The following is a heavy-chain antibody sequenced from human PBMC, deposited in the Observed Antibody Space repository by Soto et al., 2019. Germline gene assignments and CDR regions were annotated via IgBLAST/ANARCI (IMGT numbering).Heavy chain of an antibody. Sequence: SETLSLTCAVYGGSFSDYFWSWIRQPPGKGLEWIGEIHHSGSTHYIPSLKSRVVISVDTSKNQFSLRLTSVTAADTAVYYCARQPVSVSGKFFFYSYGLDVWGRGTTVTVSS. D-gene: IGHD6-19*01. V-gene: IGHV4-34*01. J-gene: IGHJ6*02. CDR3: ARQPVSVSGKFFFYSYGLDV. CDR1: GGSFSDYF. CDR2: IHHSGST.